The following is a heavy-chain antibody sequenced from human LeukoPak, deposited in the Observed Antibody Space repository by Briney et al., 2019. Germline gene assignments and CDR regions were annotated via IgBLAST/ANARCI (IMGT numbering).Heavy chain of an antibody. J-gene: IGHJ4*02. D-gene: IGHD3-16*02. V-gene: IGHV1-18*01. Sequence: GASLKVSCKASGYNFITYPLSWGRQAPGQGLECMGRISPYNDNTDLAQNLQGRVTMTTDTSTTTAHIELSVLTSDDTAVFSCARVARIWGSHHYFDYWGQGTLVTVSS. CDR3: ARVARIWGSHHYFDY. CDR2: ISPYNDNT. CDR1: GYNFITYP.